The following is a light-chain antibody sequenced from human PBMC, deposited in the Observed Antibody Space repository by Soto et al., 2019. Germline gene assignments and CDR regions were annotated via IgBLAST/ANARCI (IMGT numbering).Light chain of an antibody. Sequence: QAVVTQEPSLTVSPGGTVTLTCASSTGAVTSGNYPSWFQQKPGQAPRTLIYTTNSRHSWTPARFSGSLLGGKAALTLSGVQPEDEADYHCLLYYGGAHLVFDGGTKLTVL. J-gene: IGLJ2*01. V-gene: IGLV7-43*01. CDR1: TGAVTSGNY. CDR2: TTN. CDR3: LLYYGGAHLV.